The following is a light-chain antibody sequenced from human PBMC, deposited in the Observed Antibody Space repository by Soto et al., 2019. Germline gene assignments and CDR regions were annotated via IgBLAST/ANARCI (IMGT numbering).Light chain of an antibody. CDR1: ISNIATNY. Sequence: QTVVTQPPSVSGTPGQRVTISCSGGISNIATNYVHWFQQLPGTAPKVLSNRDNQRPSGVPDRFSGSKSGTSASLAISGLRSEDEAEYYCAAWDDTVRSYVFGTGTKVTVL. CDR2: RDN. V-gene: IGLV1-47*01. J-gene: IGLJ1*01. CDR3: AAWDDTVRSYV.